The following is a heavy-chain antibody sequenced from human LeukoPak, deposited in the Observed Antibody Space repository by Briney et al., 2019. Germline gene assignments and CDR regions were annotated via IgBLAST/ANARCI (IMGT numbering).Heavy chain of an antibody. CDR1: GGSIRSRDYY. CDR2: VFYSGST. V-gene: IGHV4-31*03. CDR3: ARTPRPASVAAGNNWFDP. J-gene: IGHJ5*02. Sequence: PSQTLSLTCTVSGGSIRSRDYYWSWIRQHPGKGLKWIGYVFYSGSTHYNPSLQSRVTISVDTSENHFSLKLSAVTAADTALYYCARTPRPASVAAGNNWFDPWGQGTLVTVSS. D-gene: IGHD2-15*01.